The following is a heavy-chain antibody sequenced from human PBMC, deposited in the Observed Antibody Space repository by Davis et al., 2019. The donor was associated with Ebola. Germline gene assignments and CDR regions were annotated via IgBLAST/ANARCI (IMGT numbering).Heavy chain of an antibody. CDR3: ARDRGGIAVADDDAFDI. V-gene: IGHV1-2*06. D-gene: IGHD6-19*01. Sequence: AASVKVSCKASGYTFTGYYMHWVRQAPGQGLEWMGRINPNSGGTKSAQKFQGRVSMTRDTSISTAYMELSSLRPDDTAMYYCARDRGGIAVADDDAFDIWGQGTMVTVSS. J-gene: IGHJ3*02. CDR2: INPNSGGT. CDR1: GYTFTGYY.